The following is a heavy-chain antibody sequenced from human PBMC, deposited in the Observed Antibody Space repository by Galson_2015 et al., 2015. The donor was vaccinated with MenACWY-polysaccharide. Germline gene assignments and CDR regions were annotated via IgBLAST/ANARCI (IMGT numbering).Heavy chain of an antibody. Sequence: CAISGDSVSSNSAAWNWIRQSPSRGLEWLGRIYYRSKWYNDYAVSVKSRITINPDTSKNQFSLQLNSVTPEDTAVYYCARSASRSSCTYWYFDHWGRGTLVTVSS. J-gene: IGHJ2*01. CDR1: GDSVSSNSAA. CDR2: IYYRSKWYN. D-gene: IGHD6-13*01. CDR3: ARSASRSSCTYWYFDH. V-gene: IGHV6-1*01.